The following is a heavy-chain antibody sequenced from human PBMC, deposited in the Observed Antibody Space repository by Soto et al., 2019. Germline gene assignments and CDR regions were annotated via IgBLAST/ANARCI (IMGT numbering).Heavy chain of an antibody. V-gene: IGHV1-18*01. J-gene: IGHJ4*02. CDR3: ARDGPKSMVRGVKGDY. Sequence: QVQLVQSGAAVKNPWASVMVSCKASGYPFTRYGISWVRQSPGQGLEWRGWISADNGNANYAQKFQGRVTMTTDTSTSTDYMELRSLRSDDTAVYYCARDGPKSMVRGVKGDYWGQGTLVTVSS. D-gene: IGHD3-10*01. CDR2: ISADNGNA. CDR1: GYPFTRYG.